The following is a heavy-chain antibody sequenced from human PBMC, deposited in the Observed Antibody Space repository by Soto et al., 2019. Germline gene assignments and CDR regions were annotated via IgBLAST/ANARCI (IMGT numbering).Heavy chain of an antibody. CDR3: ARSPTVYSSGSWTFDY. D-gene: IGHD6-25*01. CDR1: GGSISSYY. CDR2: IYTSGST. Sequence: SETLSLTCTVSGGSISSYYWSWIRQPAGKGLEWIGRIYTSGSTNYNPSLKSRVTMSVDTSKNQFSLKLSSVTAADTAVYYCARSPTVYSSGSWTFDYWGQGTLVTVSS. J-gene: IGHJ4*02. V-gene: IGHV4-4*07.